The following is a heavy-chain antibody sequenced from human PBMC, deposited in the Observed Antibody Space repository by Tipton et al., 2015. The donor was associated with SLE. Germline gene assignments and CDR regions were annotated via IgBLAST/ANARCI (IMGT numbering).Heavy chain of an antibody. V-gene: IGHV3-48*03. CDR3: ARDRIAVTDAFDV. CDR1: GFTFSSYE. Sequence: SLRLSCAASGFTFSSYEMNWVRQAPGKGLEWVSCISSSGSTIYYADFVKGRFTISRDNAKNSLYLQMNSLRAEDTALYYCARDRIAVTDAFDVWGQGTRVTVSS. J-gene: IGHJ3*01. CDR2: ISSSGSTI. D-gene: IGHD6-19*01.